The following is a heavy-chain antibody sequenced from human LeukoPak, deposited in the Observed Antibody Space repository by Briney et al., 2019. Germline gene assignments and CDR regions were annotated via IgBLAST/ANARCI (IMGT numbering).Heavy chain of an antibody. CDR2: IDPSDSYT. D-gene: IGHD5-12*01. CDR3: TRRRYSGDAFDI. V-gene: IGHV5-10-1*01. CDR1: GYTLTNYW. J-gene: IGHJ3*02. Sequence: GESLKISCKGSGYTLTNYWISWVRQMPGKGLEWMGRIDPSDSYTIYNPSFQDHVTISDDKSINTAYLQWSSLEASDTAMYYCTRRRYSGDAFDIWGQGTMVTVSS.